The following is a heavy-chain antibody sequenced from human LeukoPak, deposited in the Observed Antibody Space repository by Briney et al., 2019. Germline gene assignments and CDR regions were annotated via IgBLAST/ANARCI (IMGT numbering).Heavy chain of an antibody. J-gene: IGHJ4*02. V-gene: IGHV3-48*03. CDR3: ARGDYDSSGYYSRGANDY. Sequence: GGSLRLSCAASGFTFNIYEMNWVRQAPGKGLEWISYISPDGSTIYYADSLKGRFSISRDNANNSLYLQMNSLGVEDTAVYYCARGDYDSSGYYSRGANDYWGQGTLVTVS. CDR1: GFTFNIYE. D-gene: IGHD3-22*01. CDR2: ISPDGSTI.